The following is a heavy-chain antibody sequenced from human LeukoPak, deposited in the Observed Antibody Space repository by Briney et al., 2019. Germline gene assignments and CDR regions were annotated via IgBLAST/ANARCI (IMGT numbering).Heavy chain of an antibody. CDR2: ISGSGGST. D-gene: IGHD6-13*01. V-gene: IGHV3-23*01. CDR3: AKIEIAAAGGTFDY. J-gene: IGHJ4*02. CDR1: GFTFSSYA. Sequence: GGSLRLSCAASGFTFSSYAMSWVRQAPGKGLEWVSAISGSGGSTYYADSVEGRFTISRDNSKNTLYLQMNSLRAEDAAVYYCAKIEIAAAGGTFDYWGQGTLVTVSS.